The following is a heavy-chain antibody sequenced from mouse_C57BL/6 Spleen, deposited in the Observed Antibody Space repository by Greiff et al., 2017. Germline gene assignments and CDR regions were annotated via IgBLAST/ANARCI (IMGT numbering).Heavy chain of an antibody. J-gene: IGHJ2*01. CDR1: GYTFTSYW. Sequence: QVQLQQPGTELVKPGASVKLSCTASGYTFTSYWMHWVKPRPGQGLEWIGNINPSNGGTNYNEKFKSTATLTENQSSSTAYMQLSILTSDDAAVYYCARGLQFDYGGQGTTLTVSS. CDR3: ARGLQFDY. CDR2: INPSNGGT. V-gene: IGHV1-53*01.